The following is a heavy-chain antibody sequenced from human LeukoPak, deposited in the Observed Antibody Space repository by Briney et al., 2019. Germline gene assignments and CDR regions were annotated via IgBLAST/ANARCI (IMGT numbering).Heavy chain of an antibody. J-gene: IGHJ4*02. CDR3: ERGSGNWNAGGDY. Sequence: PGGSLRLSCAASGFTFSSYGMHWVRQAPGKGLEWVAVIWYDGSNKYYAYSVKSRFIIARDNSKNTLYLQMNSLRAEDRAVYYCERGSGNWNAGGDYWGQGTLVTVSS. D-gene: IGHD1-20*01. CDR2: IWYDGSNK. V-gene: IGHV3-33*01. CDR1: GFTFSSYG.